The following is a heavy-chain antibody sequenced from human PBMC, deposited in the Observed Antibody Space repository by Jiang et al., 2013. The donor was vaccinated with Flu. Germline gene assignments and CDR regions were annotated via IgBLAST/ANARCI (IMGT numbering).Heavy chain of an antibody. J-gene: IGHJ4*02. CDR2: SMVETLIP. Sequence: SFTRFWIAWVRQMPGKGLEWWGSSMVETLIPDTARFQGQVTISADKSITTAYLQWNSLKTSDTAIYYCARLRFAALAGFDYWGRGSLVTVSS. CDR3: ARLRFAALAGFDY. V-gene: IGHV5-51*01. CDR1: SFTRFW. D-gene: IGHD6-19*01.